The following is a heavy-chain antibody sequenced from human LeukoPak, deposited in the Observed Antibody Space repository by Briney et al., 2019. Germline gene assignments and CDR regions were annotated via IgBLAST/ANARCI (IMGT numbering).Heavy chain of an antibody. V-gene: IGHV3-23*05. Sequence: PGGSLRLSCAASSFTPSSYGMAWVRQAPGQGLEWISTIDSSATSTYYADSVKGRFTISRDNSMNTFFLQMNSLRAEDTALYYCARILLTGTGRGYSDYWGQGVLVTVSS. D-gene: IGHD1-7*01. CDR3: ARILLTGTGRGYSDY. CDR2: IDSSATST. J-gene: IGHJ4*02. CDR1: SFTPSSYG.